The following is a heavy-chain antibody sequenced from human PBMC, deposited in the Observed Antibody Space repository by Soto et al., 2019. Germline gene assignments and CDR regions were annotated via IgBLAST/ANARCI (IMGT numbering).Heavy chain of an antibody. D-gene: IGHD3-16*02. CDR3: ARGFPLGFDP. Sequence: QVQLVQSGAEEKKPGASVKVSCKASGYTFTNYAMHWVRQAPAQRLEWMGWINAGNGNTKYSRKFQGRVTITRDTAASTAYMELSSLRSEDTAVYYCARGFPLGFDPWGQGTLVTVSS. J-gene: IGHJ5*02. CDR1: GYTFTNYA. V-gene: IGHV1-3*05. CDR2: INAGNGNT.